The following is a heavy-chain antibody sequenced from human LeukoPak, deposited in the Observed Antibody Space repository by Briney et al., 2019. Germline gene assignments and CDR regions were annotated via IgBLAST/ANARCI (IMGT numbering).Heavy chain of an antibody. Sequence: GGSLRLSCTASAFAFSNHAMSWVRQAPGKGLEWVSSISISGGTTYYTDSVKGRFAISRENSKSTLYLQMNSLRAEDTAVYYCAKEAALWFGRYVRYYFDYWGQGTLVTVSS. CDR3: AKEAALWFGRYVRYYFDY. CDR2: ISISGGTT. J-gene: IGHJ4*02. CDR1: AFAFSNHA. V-gene: IGHV3-23*01. D-gene: IGHD3-10*01.